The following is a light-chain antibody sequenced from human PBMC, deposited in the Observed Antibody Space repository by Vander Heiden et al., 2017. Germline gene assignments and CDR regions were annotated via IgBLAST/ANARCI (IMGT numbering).Light chain of an antibody. CDR3: QQRSNFIT. CDR1: QSVSSY. Sequence: EIVLTQSPATLSLSPGERATLSCRASQSVSSYLAWYQQKPGQAPRHLIYDASNRATGIPARFSGSGSGTDFTLTISSLEPEDFAVYYCQQRSNFITFGQGTRLEIK. V-gene: IGKV3-11*01. J-gene: IGKJ5*01. CDR2: DAS.